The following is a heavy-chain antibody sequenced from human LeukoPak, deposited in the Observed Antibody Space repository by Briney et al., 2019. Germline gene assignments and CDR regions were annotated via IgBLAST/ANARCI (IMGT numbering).Heavy chain of an antibody. D-gene: IGHD4/OR15-4a*01. CDR2: ISYDGSNT. Sequence: PWGSLRLSCAASGFTFSDYYMSWIRQAPGKGLEWVAVISYDGSNTYYKDALKGRFTISRDNSKNTLYLQMNSLRAEDTAVYYCARDKLLEYGNWFEPWGQGTLVSVSS. V-gene: IGHV3-30-3*01. CDR1: GFTFSDYY. J-gene: IGHJ5*02. CDR3: ARDKLLEYGNWFEP.